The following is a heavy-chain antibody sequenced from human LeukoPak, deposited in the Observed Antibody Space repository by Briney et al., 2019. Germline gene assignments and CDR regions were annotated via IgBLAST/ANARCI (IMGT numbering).Heavy chain of an antibody. CDR1: GGSISSGDYD. CDR3: ASLIGSGSYHTGDY. V-gene: IGHV4-30-4*01. Sequence: KTSETLSLTCTVSGGSISSGDYDWSWIRQPPGKGLEWIGYIYYSGSAYYNPSLKSRVIISVDTSKNQFSLKLSSVTAADTAVYYCASLIGSGSYHTGDYWGQGTLVTVSS. CDR2: IYYSGSA. D-gene: IGHD3-10*01. J-gene: IGHJ4*02.